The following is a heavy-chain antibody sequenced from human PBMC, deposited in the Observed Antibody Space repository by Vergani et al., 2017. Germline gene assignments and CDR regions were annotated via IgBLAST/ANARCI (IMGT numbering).Heavy chain of an antibody. V-gene: IGHV1-2*02. D-gene: IGHD6-13*01. Sequence: QVQLVQSGAEVKKPGASVKVSCKASGYTFTGYYIHWVRQAPGQGLEWMGWINPKSGGTNYPQKFQGRVTMTRDTSISTAYMELSRLRSDDTAVYYCEAGSGAFDIWGQGTVVTVSS. J-gene: IGHJ3*02. CDR2: INPKSGGT. CDR3: EAGSGAFDI. CDR1: GYTFTGYY.